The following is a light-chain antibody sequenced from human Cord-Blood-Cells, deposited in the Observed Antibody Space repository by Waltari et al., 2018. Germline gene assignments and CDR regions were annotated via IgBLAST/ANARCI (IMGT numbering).Light chain of an antibody. CDR3: CSYAGSYTWT. CDR2: DVS. CDR1: SSDVRGSNY. V-gene: IGLV2-11*01. J-gene: IGLJ3*02. Sequence: QSALTQPRSVSGSLGQSVTISCTGTSSDVRGSNYVSWYQQHPAKAPKLMIYDVSKRPSGVPDRFSCSKSGNTASLTISGLQAEDDADYYCCSYAGSYTWTFGQGTK.